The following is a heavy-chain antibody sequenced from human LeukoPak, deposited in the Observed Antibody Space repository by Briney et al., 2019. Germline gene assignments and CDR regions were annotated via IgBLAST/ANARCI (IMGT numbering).Heavy chain of an antibody. J-gene: IGHJ3*02. Sequence: ASVKVSCKASGHTFTGYYMHWVRQAPGQGLEWMGWINPNSGGTNYAQKFQGRVTMTRDTSISTAYMELSRLRSDDTAVYYCARDRGSLDAFDIWGQGTMVTVSS. CDR1: GHTFTGYY. D-gene: IGHD1-26*01. CDR2: INPNSGGT. V-gene: IGHV1-2*02. CDR3: ARDRGSLDAFDI.